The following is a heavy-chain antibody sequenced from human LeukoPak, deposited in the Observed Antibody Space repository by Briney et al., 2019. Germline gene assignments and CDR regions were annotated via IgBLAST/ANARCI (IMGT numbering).Heavy chain of an antibody. CDR2: ISSSGSTI. D-gene: IGHD5-18*01. Sequence: GGSLRLSCAASGFTFSDYYMSWIRQAPGKGLEWVSYISSSGSTIYYADSVKGRFTISRDNSKNTLYLQMNSLRAEDTAVYYCAKADMGTYYYYYYMDVWGKGTTVTVSS. V-gene: IGHV3-11*04. CDR1: GFTFSDYY. J-gene: IGHJ6*03. CDR3: AKADMGTYYYYYYMDV.